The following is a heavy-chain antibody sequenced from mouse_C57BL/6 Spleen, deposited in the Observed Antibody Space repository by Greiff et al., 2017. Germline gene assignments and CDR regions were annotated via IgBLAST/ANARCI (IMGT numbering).Heavy chain of an antibody. D-gene: IGHD1-1*01. CDR2: ISSGGSYT. J-gene: IGHJ4*01. Sequence: EVMLVESGGDLVKPGGSLKLSCAASGFTFSSYGMSWVRQTPDKRLEWVATISSGGSYTYYPDSVKGRFTISRDNAKNTLYLQMSSLKSEDTAMYYGARDYGSSLYAMDYWGQGTSVTVSS. CDR1: GFTFSSYG. V-gene: IGHV5-6*01. CDR3: ARDYGSSLYAMDY.